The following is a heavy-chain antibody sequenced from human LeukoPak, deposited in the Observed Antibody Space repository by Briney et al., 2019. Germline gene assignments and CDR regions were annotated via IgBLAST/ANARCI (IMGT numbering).Heavy chain of an antibody. Sequence: GGSLRLSCAASGFTFSSYWMSWVRQAAGKGLEWVANIKQDGSEKYYVDSVKGRFTISRDNAKNSLYLQMTSLRAEDTAVYYCASDQMIASGYAVLYSNYGMDVWGQGTTVTVPS. CDR2: IKQDGSEK. D-gene: IGHD6-25*01. CDR3: ASDQMIASGYAVLYSNYGMDV. CDR1: GFTFSSYW. J-gene: IGHJ6*02. V-gene: IGHV3-7*01.